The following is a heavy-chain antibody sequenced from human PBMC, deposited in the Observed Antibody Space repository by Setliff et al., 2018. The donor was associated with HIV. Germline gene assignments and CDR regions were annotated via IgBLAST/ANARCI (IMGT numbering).Heavy chain of an antibody. D-gene: IGHD5-12*01. CDR1: DGSFSSDY. CDR2: IYYSGST. J-gene: IGHJ4*02. V-gene: IGHV4-59*12. CDR3: ARDNMALIGDYDY. Sequence: SETLSLTCTVSDGSFSSDYWTWIRQTPGKGLEWIGYIYYSGSTKYNPSLTSRVTISVDTSKNHFSLKLNSMTAADTAVYYCARDNMALIGDYDYWGQGTLVTVSS.